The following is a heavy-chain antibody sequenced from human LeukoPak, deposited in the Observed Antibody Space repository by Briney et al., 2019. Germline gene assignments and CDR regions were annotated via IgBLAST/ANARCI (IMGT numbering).Heavy chain of an antibody. CDR2: IYPGDSDT. J-gene: IGHJ4*02. D-gene: IGHD6-13*01. Sequence: GESLKTSCKGSGYSFTNYWIGWVRQMPGKGLEWMGIIYPGDSDTRYSPSFQGQVTISADKSISTAYLQWSSLKASDTAMYYCARYPYSSSWYPYYFDYWGQGTLVTVSS. CDR3: ARYPYSSSWYPYYFDY. CDR1: GYSFTNYW. V-gene: IGHV5-51*01.